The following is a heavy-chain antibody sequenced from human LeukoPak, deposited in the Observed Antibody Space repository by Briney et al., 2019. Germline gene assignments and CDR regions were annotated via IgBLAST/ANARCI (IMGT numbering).Heavy chain of an antibody. J-gene: IGHJ6*02. CDR3: AREFSSIAAAGPPYMDV. D-gene: IGHD6-13*01. CDR2: ITRSSTTI. V-gene: IGHV3-48*01. CDR1: GFNFSIYS. Sequence: GALRLSCAASGFNFSIYSMNWVRQAPGKGLEWVSYITRSSTTIYYADSVKGRFTISRDNSKNTLYLQMNSLRAEDTAVYYCAREFSSIAAAGPPYMDVWGQGTTVTVSS.